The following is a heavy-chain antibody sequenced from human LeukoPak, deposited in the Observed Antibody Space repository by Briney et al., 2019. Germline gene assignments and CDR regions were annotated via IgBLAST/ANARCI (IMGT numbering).Heavy chain of an antibody. V-gene: IGHV1-46*02. J-gene: IGHJ5*02. CDR3: ARGDIDH. Sequence: GASVKVSCKTSGYTFNIYYVQWVRQAPGQGLEWMGVIHPNVGGTTYAQKFQGRIIMTSDTSTSTIYMELSSLKSDDTAVYYCARGDIDHWGQGTLVTVSS. D-gene: IGHD2-15*01. CDR1: GYTFNIYY. CDR2: IHPNVGGT.